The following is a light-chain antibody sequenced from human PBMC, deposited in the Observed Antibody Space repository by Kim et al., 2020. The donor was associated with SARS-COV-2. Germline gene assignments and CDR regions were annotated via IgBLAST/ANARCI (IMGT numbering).Light chain of an antibody. CDR1: QDIGAY. V-gene: IGKV1-9*01. CDR2: GAS. CDR3: QHLNTYPS. J-gene: IGKJ4*01. Sequence: DIQLTQSPAFLSASVGDRVTITCRASQDIGAYLAWYQQNPGRAPKLLISGASILQGGVPSRFSGRGSGTGFTLTISSLQSEDFATYYCQHLNTYPSFGGGTKVEI.